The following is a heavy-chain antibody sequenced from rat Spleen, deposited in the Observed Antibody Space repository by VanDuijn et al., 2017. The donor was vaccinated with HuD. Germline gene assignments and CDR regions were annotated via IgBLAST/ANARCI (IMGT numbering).Heavy chain of an antibody. J-gene: IGHJ2*01. V-gene: IGHV5-31*01. CDR3: ATSGAAISGY. CDR1: GFTFNNYW. Sequence: EVQLVESGGGLVQPGRSLKLSCVASGFTFNNYWMTWIRQAPGKGLEWVASITNTGGSTYYPDSVKGRFTISRDNARSTLYLQMNSLRAEDTATYYCATSGAAISGYWGQGVMVTVSS. D-gene: IGHD1-2*01. CDR2: ITNTGGST.